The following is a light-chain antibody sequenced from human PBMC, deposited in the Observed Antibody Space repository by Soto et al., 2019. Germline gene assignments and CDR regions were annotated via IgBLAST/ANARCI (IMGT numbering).Light chain of an antibody. Sequence: QSVLTQPPSVSGAPGQRVTISCTGSSSNIGAGHDVHWYQQLPGTAPKLLIYGDSNRPSGVPDRFSGSKSGASASLAITGLQAEDEAEYHCLSYDSDMNGPHYVFGTRTKVTVL. J-gene: IGLJ1*01. CDR2: GDS. CDR1: SSNIGAGHD. V-gene: IGLV1-40*01. CDR3: LSYDSDMNGPHYV.